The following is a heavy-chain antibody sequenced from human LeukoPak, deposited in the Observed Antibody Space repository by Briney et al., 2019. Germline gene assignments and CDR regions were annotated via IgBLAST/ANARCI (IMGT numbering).Heavy chain of an antibody. CDR2: ISGSGGST. CDR1: GFTFSSYA. D-gene: IGHD3-22*01. CDR3: AEGGSGYYYFDY. Sequence: PGGSLRLSCAASGFTFSSYAMSWVRQAPGKGLEWVSAISGSGGSTYYADSVKGRFTISRDNSKNTLSLQMNSLRADDTAVYYCAEGGSGYYYFDYWGQGTLVTVSS. V-gene: IGHV3-23*01. J-gene: IGHJ4*02.